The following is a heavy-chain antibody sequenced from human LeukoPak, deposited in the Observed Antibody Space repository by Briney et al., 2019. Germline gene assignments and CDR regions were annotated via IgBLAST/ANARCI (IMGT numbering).Heavy chain of an antibody. CDR3: ARHRMYYYDSSGRGVADAFDI. Sequence: SETLSLTCTVSGGSISSSSYYWGWIRQPPGKGLEWIGSIYYSGSTYYHPSLKSRVTISVATSKNQFSLKQSSVTAEDTAVYYCARHRMYYYDSSGRGVADAFDIWGQGTMVTVSS. J-gene: IGHJ3*02. V-gene: IGHV4-39*01. CDR2: IYYSGST. CDR1: GGSISSSSYY. D-gene: IGHD3-22*01.